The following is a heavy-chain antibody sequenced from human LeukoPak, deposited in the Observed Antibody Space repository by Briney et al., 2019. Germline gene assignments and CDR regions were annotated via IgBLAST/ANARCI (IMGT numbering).Heavy chain of an antibody. J-gene: IGHJ4*02. CDR3: ARASTYYYGSGEAAVDY. CDR1: GGSISSYY. CDR2: IYYSGST. V-gene: IGHV4-59*06. Sequence: PSETLSLTCTVSGGSISSYYWSWIRQHPGKGLEWIGYIYYSGSTYYNPSLKSRVTISVDTSKNQFSLKLSSVTAADTAVYYCARASTYYYGSGEAAVDYWGQGTLVTVSS. D-gene: IGHD3-10*01.